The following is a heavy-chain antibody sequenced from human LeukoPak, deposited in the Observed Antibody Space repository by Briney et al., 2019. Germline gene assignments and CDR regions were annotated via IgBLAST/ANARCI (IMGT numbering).Heavy chain of an antibody. CDR3: AKGLSAYGDYGIDH. V-gene: IGHV3-23*01. J-gene: IGHJ4*02. CDR2: ISGTGGRT. Sequence: GGSLRLSCAASGFTFSSYSMNWVRQAPEKGLEWVSTISGTGGRTYYADSLRGRVTISRDNSKNTLYLRMSSLRAGDTAIYYCAKGLSAYGDYGIDHWGQGTLVTVSS. CDR1: GFTFSSYS. D-gene: IGHD4-17*01.